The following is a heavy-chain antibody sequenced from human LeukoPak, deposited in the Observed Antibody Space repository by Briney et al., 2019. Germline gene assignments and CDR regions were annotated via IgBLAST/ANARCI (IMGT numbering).Heavy chain of an antibody. CDR2: IGVAANT. Sequence: GGSLRLSCAASRFTFSSYDMHWVRHATGKGLEWVSAIGVAANTFYSGSVKGRFTISRENAKNSLYLLMSSLRAEDTAVYYCARQNTPHGNFDYWGQGTLVTVSS. CDR3: ARQNTPHGNFDY. V-gene: IGHV3-13*01. J-gene: IGHJ4*02. D-gene: IGHD1-26*01. CDR1: RFTFSSYD.